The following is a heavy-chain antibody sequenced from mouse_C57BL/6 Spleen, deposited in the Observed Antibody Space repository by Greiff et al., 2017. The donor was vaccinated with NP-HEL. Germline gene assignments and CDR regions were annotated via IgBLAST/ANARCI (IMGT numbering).Heavy chain of an antibody. CDR1: GYSFTGYF. D-gene: IGHD2-4*01. V-gene: IGHV1-20*01. CDR3: ARFDDYDDWFAY. Sequence: EVQLQESRPELVKPGDSVKISCKASGYSFTGYFMNWVMQSHGKSLEWIGRINPYNGDTFYNQKFKGKATLTVDKSSSTAHMELRSLTSEDSAVYYCARFDDYDDWFAYWGQGTLVTVSA. J-gene: IGHJ3*01. CDR2: INPYNGDT.